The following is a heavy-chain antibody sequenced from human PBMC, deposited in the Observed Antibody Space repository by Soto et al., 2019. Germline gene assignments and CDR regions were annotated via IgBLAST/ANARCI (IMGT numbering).Heavy chain of an antibody. CDR2: VLPVLGTT. D-gene: IGHD3-10*01. J-gene: IGHJ4*02. CDR3: ARDRADRGFDY. V-gene: IGHV1-69*18. CDR1: GDRFTSYA. Sequence: QVQLTQSGAEVKKTGSSVTVSCKASGDRFTSYAISWVRQAPGQGLEWVGTVLPVLGTTNYAQKLRGRVIITADESTSTDYMELGSLRYDDTAIYYCARDRADRGFDYWGQGTLDTVSS.